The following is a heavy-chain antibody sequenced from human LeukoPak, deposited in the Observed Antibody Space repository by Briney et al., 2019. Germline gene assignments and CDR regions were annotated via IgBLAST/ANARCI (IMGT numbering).Heavy chain of an antibody. CDR2: ISGSGGST. D-gene: IGHD3-3*01. Sequence: PGGSLRLSCAASGFTFSSYAMSWVRQAPGKGLEWVSAISGSGGSTYYADSVKRRFTISRDNSKNTLYLQMNSLRAEDTAVYYCARAAVLRFLEWLFQSPFDYWGQGTLVTVSS. CDR1: GFTFSSYA. J-gene: IGHJ4*02. V-gene: IGHV3-23*01. CDR3: ARAAVLRFLEWLFQSPFDY.